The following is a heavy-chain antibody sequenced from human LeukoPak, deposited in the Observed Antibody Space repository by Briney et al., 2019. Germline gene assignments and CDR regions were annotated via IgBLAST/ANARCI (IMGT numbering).Heavy chain of an antibody. J-gene: IGHJ4*02. CDR3: AKALTGYEHLFDY. CDR2: IYSGGST. D-gene: IGHD3-3*02. Sequence: ETLSLTCTVSGGSISSSIYYWDWIRQAPGKGLEWVSVIYSGGSTYYADSVKGRFTISRDNSKNTLYLQMNSLRAEDTAVYYCAKALTGYEHLFDYWGQGTLVTVSS. V-gene: IGHV3-53*01. CDR1: GGSISSSIYY.